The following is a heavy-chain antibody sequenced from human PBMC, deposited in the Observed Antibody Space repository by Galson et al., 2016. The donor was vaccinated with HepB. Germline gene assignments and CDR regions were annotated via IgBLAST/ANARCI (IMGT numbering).Heavy chain of an antibody. D-gene: IGHD4-17*01. Sequence: SLRLSCAASGFTFSNYGMHWVRQAPGKGLEWVAVIWYDGSITEYGDSVKGRFTISRDNSKNTLYLQMNSLRAEDTAVYYCVRPLTETTRLKDYWGQGTLVIVSA. CDR2: IWYDGSIT. V-gene: IGHV3-33*03. CDR3: VRPLTETTRLKDY. CDR1: GFTFSNYG. J-gene: IGHJ4*02.